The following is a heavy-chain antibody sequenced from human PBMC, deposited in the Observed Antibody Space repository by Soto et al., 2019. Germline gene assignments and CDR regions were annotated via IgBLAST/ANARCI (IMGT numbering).Heavy chain of an antibody. V-gene: IGHV3-23*01. Sequence: GGSLRLSCAASGFTFSSYAMSWVRQAPGKGLEWVSGISGSGGSTYYADSVKGRFTISRDNSKNTLYLQMNSLRADDTAVYYCAKDTITGTEIDYWGQGTLVTVSS. J-gene: IGHJ4*02. D-gene: IGHD1-20*01. CDR2: ISGSGGST. CDR1: GFTFSSYA. CDR3: AKDTITGTEIDY.